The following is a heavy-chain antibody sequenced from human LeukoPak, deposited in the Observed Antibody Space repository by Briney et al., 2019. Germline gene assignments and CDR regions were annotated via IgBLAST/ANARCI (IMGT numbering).Heavy chain of an antibody. CDR3: ARGRPVLRFLEWSTDY. J-gene: IGHJ4*02. Sequence: PSETLSLTCAVYGGSFSGYYWSWIRQPPGKGLEWIGEINHSGSTNYNPSLKSRVTISVDTSKNQFSLKLSSVTAADTAVYYCARGRPVLRFLEWSTDYRGQGTLVTVSS. V-gene: IGHV4-34*01. CDR1: GGSFSGYY. D-gene: IGHD3-3*01. CDR2: INHSGST.